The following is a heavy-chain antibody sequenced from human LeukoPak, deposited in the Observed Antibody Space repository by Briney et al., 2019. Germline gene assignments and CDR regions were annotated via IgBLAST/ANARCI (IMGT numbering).Heavy chain of an antibody. V-gene: IGHV1-46*01. CDR2: INPSGGST. D-gene: IGHD1-26*01. J-gene: IGHJ3*02. Sequence: ASEKVSCKASGYTFTSYYMHWVRQAPGQGLEWMGIINPSGGSTSYAQKFQGRVTMTRDTSTSTVYMELSSLRSEDTAMYYCASLGSSRAFDIWGQGTMVTVSS. CDR3: ASLGSSRAFDI. CDR1: GYTFTSYY.